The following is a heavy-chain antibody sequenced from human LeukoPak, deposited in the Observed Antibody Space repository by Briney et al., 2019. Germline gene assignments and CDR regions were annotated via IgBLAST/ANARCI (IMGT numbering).Heavy chain of an antibody. CDR1: GFTFSNYA. J-gene: IGHJ4*02. V-gene: IGHV3-23*01. Sequence: GGSLRLSCAASGFTFSNYAMNWVRQVPGKGLEWVSSITGNGVETYYADSVKGRFTVSRDNSKNTLYLQMNSLRAEDTAIYYCAKSWYYYGSGSADFDYWGQGTQITVFS. D-gene: IGHD3-10*01. CDR3: AKSWYYYGSGSADFDY. CDR2: ITGNGVET.